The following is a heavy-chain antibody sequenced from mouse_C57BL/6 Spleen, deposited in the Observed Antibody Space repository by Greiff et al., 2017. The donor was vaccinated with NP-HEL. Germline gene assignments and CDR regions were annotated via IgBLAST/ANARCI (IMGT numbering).Heavy chain of an antibody. V-gene: IGHV5-17*01. J-gene: IGHJ3*01. CDR3: ASPYYYGSSWFAY. CDR1: GFTFSDYG. Sequence: DVQLVESGGGLVKPGGSLKLSCAASGFTFSDYGMHWVRQAPEKGLEWVAYISSGSGTIYYADTVKGRITLSRDNANNTLFLQMTSLRSEDSAMYYCASPYYYGSSWFAYWGQGTLVTVSA. D-gene: IGHD1-1*01. CDR2: ISSGSGTI.